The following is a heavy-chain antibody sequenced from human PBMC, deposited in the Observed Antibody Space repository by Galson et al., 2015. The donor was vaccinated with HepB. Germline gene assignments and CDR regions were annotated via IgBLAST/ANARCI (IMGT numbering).Heavy chain of an antibody. CDR1: GYTFTSYY. Sequence: SVKVSCKASGYTFTSYYMHWVRQAPGQGLEWMGIINPSGGSTSYAQKFQGRVTMTRDTSTSTVYMELSSLRSEDTAVYYCARDPDHYDILTGYYENNWFDPWGQGTLVTVSS. CDR2: INPSGGST. V-gene: IGHV1-46*01. D-gene: IGHD3-9*01. CDR3: ARDPDHYDILTGYYENNWFDP. J-gene: IGHJ5*02.